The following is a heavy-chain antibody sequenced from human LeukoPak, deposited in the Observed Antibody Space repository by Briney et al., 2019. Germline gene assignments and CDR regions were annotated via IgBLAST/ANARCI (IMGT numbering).Heavy chain of an antibody. CDR3: AKGSGPHGPDY. V-gene: IGHV3-74*01. Sequence: LPGGSLRLSCAASGFTFSSYWMHWVRQAPGKGLVWVSRINSDGSSTYYADSVKGRFTISRDNSKNTLYLQTNSLRAEDAAVYYCAKGSGPHGPDYWGQGTLVTVSS. CDR2: INSDGSST. D-gene: IGHD6-19*01. J-gene: IGHJ4*02. CDR1: GFTFSSYW.